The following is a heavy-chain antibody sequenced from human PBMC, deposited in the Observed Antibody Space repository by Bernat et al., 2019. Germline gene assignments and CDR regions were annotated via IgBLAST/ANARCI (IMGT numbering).Heavy chain of an antibody. CDR3: AIGGGNCTGGVCSPLDY. V-gene: IGHV1-69*06. D-gene: IGHD2-8*02. J-gene: IGHJ4*02. CDR2: IIPIFGTA. CDR1: GGTFSSYA. Sequence: QVQLVQSGAEVKKPGSSVKVSCKASGGTFSSYAISWVRQAPGQGLEWMGGIIPIFGTANYAQKFPGRVTIPAEKSTSTAYMGLGSLGSEDTAVYYCAIGGGNCTGGVCSPLDYWGQGTLVTVSS.